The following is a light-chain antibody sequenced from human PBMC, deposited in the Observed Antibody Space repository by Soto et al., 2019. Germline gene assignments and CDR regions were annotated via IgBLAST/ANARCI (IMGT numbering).Light chain of an antibody. CDR3: QQYIIYPCT. Sequence: DIQMTQSPSTLSASVGDRVTITCRASQTIRNWLAWYQQEPGKAPKLLIYDASSLRSGVPSRFSGSGVATDFTLTVSGLQADDFATYYCQQYIIYPCTVGQGTK. CDR2: DAS. J-gene: IGKJ2*02. CDR1: QTIRNW. V-gene: IGKV1-5*01.